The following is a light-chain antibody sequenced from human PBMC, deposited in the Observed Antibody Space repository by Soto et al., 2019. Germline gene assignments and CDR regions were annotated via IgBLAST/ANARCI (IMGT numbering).Light chain of an antibody. CDR1: HSVSSSY. CDR3: QQYGSSPPIT. J-gene: IGKJ5*01. Sequence: EIVLTQSPGTLSLSPGERATLSCRASHSVSSSYLAWYQQKPGQAPRLLIYGASSRATGIPDRFSGSGSGTVFTLTISRLESADFAVYYCQQYGSSPPITFGQGTRLEIK. CDR2: GAS. V-gene: IGKV3-20*01.